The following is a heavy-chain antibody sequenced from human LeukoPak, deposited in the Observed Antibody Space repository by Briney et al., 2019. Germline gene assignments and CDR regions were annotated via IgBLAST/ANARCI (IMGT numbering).Heavy chain of an antibody. Sequence: SETLSLTCAVYGGSFSGYYWSWIRQPPGKGLEWIGSIYYSGSTYYNPSLKSRVTISVDTSKNQFSLKLSSVTAADTAVYYCARHTYYYDSSGYYLDAFDIWGQGTMVTVSS. CDR3: ARHTYYYDSSGYYLDAFDI. J-gene: IGHJ3*02. V-gene: IGHV4-34*01. CDR2: IYYSGST. D-gene: IGHD3-22*01. CDR1: GGSFSGYY.